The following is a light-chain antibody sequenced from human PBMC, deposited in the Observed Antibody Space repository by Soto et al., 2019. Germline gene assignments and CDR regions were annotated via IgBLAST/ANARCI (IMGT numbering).Light chain of an antibody. CDR1: SSDVGSYDY. Sequence: QSALIQPPSVSGSPGQSVTISCTGTSSDVGSYDYVSWYQQHPGTVPKPMIYNVTTQPSGVPDRFSGSRSGNSASMTISGLQAEDEADYYCQSYDSSLSGLVFGTGTKLTVL. V-gene: IGLV2-11*01. CDR2: NVT. J-gene: IGLJ1*01. CDR3: QSYDSSLSGLV.